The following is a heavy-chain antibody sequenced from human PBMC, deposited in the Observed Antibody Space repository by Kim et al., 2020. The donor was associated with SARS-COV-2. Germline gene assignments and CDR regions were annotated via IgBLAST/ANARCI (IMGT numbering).Heavy chain of an antibody. Sequence: YAQKFQGRVTMTRDTSTSTVYMELSSLRSEDTAVYYCARSFRQQKDPFDYWGQGTLVTVSS. D-gene: IGHD6-13*01. CDR3: ARSFRQQKDPFDY. V-gene: IGHV1-46*01. J-gene: IGHJ4*02.